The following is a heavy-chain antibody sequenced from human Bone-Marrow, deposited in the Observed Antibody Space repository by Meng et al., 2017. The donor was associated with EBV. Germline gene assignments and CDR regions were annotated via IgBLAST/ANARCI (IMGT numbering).Heavy chain of an antibody. J-gene: IGHJ4*02. D-gene: IGHD3-22*01. CDR1: GGPIRSINW. V-gene: IGHV4-4*02. CDR3: AKGGGYYYDSSGFHYDY. CDR2: IYHSGST. Sequence: QVQLQESGPGQVEPSGXLSLSCAASGGPIRSINWWSWVRQPPGKGLECIGEIYHSGSTNYNPSLKSRVTISVDKSKNQFSLKLSSVTAADTAVYYCAKGGGYYYDSSGFHYDYWCQGTLVNVSS.